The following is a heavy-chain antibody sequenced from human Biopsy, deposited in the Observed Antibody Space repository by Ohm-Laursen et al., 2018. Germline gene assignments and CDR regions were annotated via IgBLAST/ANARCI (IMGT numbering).Heavy chain of an antibody. CDR2: ISETSSYI. J-gene: IGHJ6*02. CDR3: ARDSSRRAREGGMDV. Sequence: SLRLSCAASGFSVSSYDMNWVRQAPGKGLGWISYISETSSYIYDADSVRGRFTVARDIAKNSLYLQLNSLRVEDTAVYYCARDSSRRAREGGMDVWGQGTTVTVSS. V-gene: IGHV3-21*01. D-gene: IGHD6-6*01. CDR1: GFSVSSYD.